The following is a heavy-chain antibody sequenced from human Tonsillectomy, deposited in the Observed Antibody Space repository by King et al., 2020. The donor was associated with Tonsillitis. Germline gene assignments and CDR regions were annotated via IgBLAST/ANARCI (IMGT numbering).Heavy chain of an antibody. J-gene: IGHJ2*01. V-gene: IGHV3-30*18. Sequence: QLVQSGGGVVQPGRSLRLSCAASGFTFSSYGMHWVRQAPGKGLEWVAVISYDGSNKYYADSVKGRFTISRDNSKNTLYLQMNSLRAEDTAVYYCAKDWANYDILKSDGYFDLWGRGTLVTVSS. CDR3: AKDWANYDILKSDGYFDL. CDR2: ISYDGSNK. D-gene: IGHD3-9*01. CDR1: GFTFSSYG.